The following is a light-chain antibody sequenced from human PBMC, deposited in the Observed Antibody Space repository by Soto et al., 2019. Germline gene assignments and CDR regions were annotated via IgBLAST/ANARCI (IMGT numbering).Light chain of an antibody. CDR3: QQRSNWPPRIT. J-gene: IGKJ5*01. V-gene: IGKV3-11*01. CDR2: DAS. Sequence: EIVLTQSPATLSLSPGERATLSCRASQSVSSYLAWYQQKPGQAPRLLIYDASNRATGIPARFSGSGSGTDFTLTTSSLEPEDFAVYYCQQRSNWPPRITFGQGTQLEIK. CDR1: QSVSSY.